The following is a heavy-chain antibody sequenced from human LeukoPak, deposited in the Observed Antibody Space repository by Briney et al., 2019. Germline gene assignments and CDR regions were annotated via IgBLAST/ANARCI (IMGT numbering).Heavy chain of an antibody. CDR2: INPNSGGT. Sequence: GASVTVSCKASGYTFTGYYMHWGRQAPGQGLEWMGWINPNSGGTNYAQTFQGRGTMTRDTSISTAYMELSRLRSDDTAVYYCARDGYSSGRGYYYYYMDVWGKGTTVTVSS. CDR1: GYTFTGYY. D-gene: IGHD6-19*01. V-gene: IGHV1-2*02. J-gene: IGHJ6*03. CDR3: ARDGYSSGRGYYYYYMDV.